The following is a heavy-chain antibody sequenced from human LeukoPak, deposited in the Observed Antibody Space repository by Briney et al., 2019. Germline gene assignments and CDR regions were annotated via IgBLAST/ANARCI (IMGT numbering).Heavy chain of an antibody. V-gene: IGHV3-21*01. D-gene: IGHD5-12*01. Sequence: GGSLRLSCAASGFTFSHYYMTWVRQAPGKGLEWVSSISGSNGYIFYADSVKGRFTISRDNAKNSLYLQMNSLRAEDTAVYYCAREHSGYDFPGRDYYYMDVWGKGTTVTVSS. CDR3: AREHSGYDFPGRDYYYMDV. CDR2: ISGSNGYI. J-gene: IGHJ6*03. CDR1: GFTFSHYY.